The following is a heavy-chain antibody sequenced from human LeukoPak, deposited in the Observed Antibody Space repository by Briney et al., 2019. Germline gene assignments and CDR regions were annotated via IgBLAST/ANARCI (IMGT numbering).Heavy chain of an antibody. J-gene: IGHJ4*02. CDR3: AKAVMITFGGVIDAPFDY. CDR2: ISWNSGSI. CDR1: GFTFDDYA. V-gene: IGHV3-9*01. D-gene: IGHD3-16*02. Sequence: GGSLRLSCAASGFTFDDYAMHWVRQAPGKGLEWVSGISWNSGSIGYADSVKGRFTISRDNAKNSLYLQMNSLRAEDTALYYCAKAVMITFGGVIDAPFDYWGQGTLVTVSS.